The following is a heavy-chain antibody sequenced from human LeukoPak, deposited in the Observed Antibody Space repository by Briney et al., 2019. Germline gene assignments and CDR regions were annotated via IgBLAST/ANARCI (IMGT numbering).Heavy chain of an antibody. CDR3: ARNRLLHEEDAFDI. V-gene: IGHV4-59*08. Sequence: SETLSLTCTVSGGSISSYYWSWIRQPPGKGLEWIGYIYYSGSTNYNPSLKSRVTISVDTSKNQFSLKLSSVTAADTAVYYCARNRLLHEEDAFDIWGQGTMVTVSS. CDR1: GGSISSYY. J-gene: IGHJ3*02. D-gene: IGHD2-15*01. CDR2: IYYSGST.